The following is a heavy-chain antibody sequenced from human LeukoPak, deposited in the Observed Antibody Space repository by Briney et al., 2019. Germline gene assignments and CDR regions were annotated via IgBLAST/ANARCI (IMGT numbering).Heavy chain of an antibody. J-gene: IGHJ4*02. CDR1: KFTFSRYA. CDR3: AREAPPYCFDY. CDR2: ISGGNT. Sequence: GGSLRLSCAASKFTFSRYAMSWVRQAPGKGLEWVSTISGGNTYYADSVKGRFSISRDNSRNTLYLQMNRLRAEDTAVYYCAREAPPYCFDYWGQGILVTVSS. D-gene: IGHD1-26*01. V-gene: IGHV3-23*01.